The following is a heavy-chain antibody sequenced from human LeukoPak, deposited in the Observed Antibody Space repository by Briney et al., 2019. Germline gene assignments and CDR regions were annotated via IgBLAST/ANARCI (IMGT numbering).Heavy chain of an antibody. CDR1: GGSISSSSYY. CDR3: ARHTLYYYDSSGYYERPFDY. D-gene: IGHD3-22*01. Sequence: SETLSLTCTVSGGSISSSSYYWGWIRQPPGKGLEWIGSIYYSGSTYYNPSLKSRVTISVDTSKNQFSLKLRSVPAADTAVYYCARHTLYYYDSSGYYERPFDYWGQGTLVTVSS. V-gene: IGHV4-39*01. CDR2: IYYSGST. J-gene: IGHJ4*02.